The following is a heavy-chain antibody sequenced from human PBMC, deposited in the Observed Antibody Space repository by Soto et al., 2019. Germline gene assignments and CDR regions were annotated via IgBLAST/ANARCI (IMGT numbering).Heavy chain of an antibody. CDR2: INHSGST. Sequence: SETLSLTCAVYGGSFSGYYWSWIRQPPGKGLEWIGEINHSGSTNYNPSLKSRVTISVDTSKNQFSLMLSSVTAADTAVYYCARGGGSHRGMDVWGQGTTVTVSS. V-gene: IGHV4-34*01. CDR1: GGSFSGYY. CDR3: ARGGGSHRGMDV. J-gene: IGHJ6*02. D-gene: IGHD1-26*01.